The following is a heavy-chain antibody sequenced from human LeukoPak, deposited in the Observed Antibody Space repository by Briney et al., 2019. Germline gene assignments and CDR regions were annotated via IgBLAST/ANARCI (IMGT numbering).Heavy chain of an antibody. D-gene: IGHD3-16*01. J-gene: IGHJ4*02. Sequence: PGGSLRLSCAASGFTFSNYAINWVRQAPGEGLEWVSAISDNGGSTHYADSVKDRFTISRDNSKNTLYLQMNSLRAEDTAVYYCAKEGGDYWGQGTLVTVSS. CDR2: ISDNGGST. CDR1: GFTFSNYA. CDR3: AKEGGDY. V-gene: IGHV3-23*01.